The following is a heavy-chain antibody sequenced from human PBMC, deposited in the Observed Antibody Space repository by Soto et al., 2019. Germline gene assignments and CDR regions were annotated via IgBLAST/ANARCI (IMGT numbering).Heavy chain of an antibody. CDR1: GFTFSSYA. CDR2: ISGSGGST. CDR3: AKDSRLGYCSGGSCYEGAGFDY. J-gene: IGHJ4*02. Sequence: GGSLRLSCAASGFTFSSYAMSWVRQAPGKGLEWVSAISGSGGSTYYADSVKGRFTISRDNSKNTLYLQMNSLRAEDTAVYYCAKDSRLGYCSGGSCYEGAGFDYWGQGTLVTVSS. D-gene: IGHD2-15*01. V-gene: IGHV3-23*01.